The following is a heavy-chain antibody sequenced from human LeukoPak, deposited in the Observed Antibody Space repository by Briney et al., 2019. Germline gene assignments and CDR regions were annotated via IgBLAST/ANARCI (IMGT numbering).Heavy chain of an antibody. CDR3: ARDQMYYYGSGSYYSDY. CDR1: GFTVSSNY. Sequence: GGSLRLSGAASGFTVSSNYMSWVRQAPGKGLEWVSVIYSGGSTYYADSVKGRFTISRDNSKNTLYLQMNSLRAEDTAVYYCARDQMYYYGSGSYYSDYWGQGTLVTVSS. V-gene: IGHV3-66*01. D-gene: IGHD3-10*01. J-gene: IGHJ4*02. CDR2: IYSGGST.